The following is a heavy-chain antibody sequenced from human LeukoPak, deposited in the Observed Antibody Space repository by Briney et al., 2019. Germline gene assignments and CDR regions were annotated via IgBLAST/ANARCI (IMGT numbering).Heavy chain of an antibody. Sequence: ASVKVSCKASGYTFTSYYMHWVRQAPGQGLEWMGIINPSGGSTSYAQKFQGRVTMTRDTSTSTVYMELSSLRSEDTAVYYCASQDIVVVPAAPWGMDVWGQGTTVTVSS. CDR3: ASQDIVVVPAAPWGMDV. D-gene: IGHD2-2*01. V-gene: IGHV1-46*01. CDR1: GYTFTSYY. J-gene: IGHJ6*02. CDR2: INPSGGST.